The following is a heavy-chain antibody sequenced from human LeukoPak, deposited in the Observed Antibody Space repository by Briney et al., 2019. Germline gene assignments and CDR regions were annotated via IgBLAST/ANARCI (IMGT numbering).Heavy chain of an antibody. CDR1: GFTFSSYA. CDR2: ISGSGGST. D-gene: IGHD3-3*01. J-gene: IGHJ4*02. V-gene: IGHV3-23*01. Sequence: GGSLRLSCAASGFTFSSYAMSWVRQAPGKGLEWVSAISGSGGSTYYADSVKGRFTISRDNSKNTLYLQMNSLKAEDTAVYYCAKDQSRITIFGVVIEYYFDYWGQGTLVTVSS. CDR3: AKDQSRITIFGVVIEYYFDY.